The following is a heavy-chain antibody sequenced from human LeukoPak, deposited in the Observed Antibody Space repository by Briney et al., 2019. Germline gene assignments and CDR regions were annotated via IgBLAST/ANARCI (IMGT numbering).Heavy chain of an antibody. J-gene: IGHJ4*02. D-gene: IGHD2-2*01. V-gene: IGHV3-30*18. CDR3: AKTHSTVVVPAAPADY. Sequence: PGGSLRLSCAASGFTFSSYGMHWVRQEPGKGLERVADISYDGSNKYSADSVKCRFTIYRDNSKNTLYLQMNSLRAEDTAVYYCAKTHSTVVVPAAPADYWGQGTLVTVSS. CDR1: GFTFSSYG. CDR2: ISYDGSNK.